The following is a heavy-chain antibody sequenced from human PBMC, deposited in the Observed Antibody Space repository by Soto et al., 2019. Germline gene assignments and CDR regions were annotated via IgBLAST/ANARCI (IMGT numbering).Heavy chain of an antibody. CDR3: ARVYCSSTSCLDY. Sequence: QVQLVESGGGVVQPGRSLRLSCAASGFTFSSYGMHWVRQAPGKGLEWVAVISYDGSNKYYADSVKGRFTISRDNSKNTLYLQMNSLRAEDTAVYYWARVYCSSTSCLDYWGQGTLVTVSS. CDR2: ISYDGSNK. D-gene: IGHD2-2*01. J-gene: IGHJ4*02. CDR1: GFTFSSYG. V-gene: IGHV3-30*03.